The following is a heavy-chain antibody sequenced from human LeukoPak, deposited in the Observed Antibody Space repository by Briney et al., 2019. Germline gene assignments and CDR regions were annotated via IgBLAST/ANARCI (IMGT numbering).Heavy chain of an antibody. J-gene: IGHJ4*02. CDR1: GLTVSSGY. CDR2: IYSGGST. Sequence: PGGSLRLSCAASGLTVSSGYMSWVRQAPGKGLEWVSVIYSGGSTYYADSVKGRFTVSRDNSKNTLSLQMNSLRVEDTAVYYCARGGGAFCGGDCYRNFDYWGQGTLVTVSS. CDR3: ARGGGAFCGGDCYRNFDY. V-gene: IGHV3-66*02. D-gene: IGHD2-21*02.